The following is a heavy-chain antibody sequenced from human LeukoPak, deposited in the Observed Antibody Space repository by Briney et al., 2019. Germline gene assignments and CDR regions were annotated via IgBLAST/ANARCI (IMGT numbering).Heavy chain of an antibody. CDR3: ARDTETNDAFDI. Sequence: GGSLRLSCAASGFTFSSFWMHWVRQAPGKGPVWVSHINSDGSSTSYADSVKGRFTISRGNAKNTLYLQMHSLRAEDTAVYYCARDTETNDAFDIWGQGTMVTVSS. D-gene: IGHD2-8*02. J-gene: IGHJ3*02. CDR2: INSDGSST. CDR1: GFTFSSFW. V-gene: IGHV3-74*01.